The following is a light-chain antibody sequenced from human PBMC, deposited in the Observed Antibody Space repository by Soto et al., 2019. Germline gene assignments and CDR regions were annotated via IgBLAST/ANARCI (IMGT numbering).Light chain of an antibody. CDR2: GAS. Sequence: EIVLTQSPGTLSLPPGERATLSCRASQSVSSDYLAWYQQKPGQAPRLLIYGASSRATDIPDRFSGRGSGTYFTLTVASLEPEDFAVYYCQQYGSSPQTFGQGTTVEIK. CDR1: QSVSSDY. V-gene: IGKV3-20*01. J-gene: IGKJ1*01. CDR3: QQYGSSPQT.